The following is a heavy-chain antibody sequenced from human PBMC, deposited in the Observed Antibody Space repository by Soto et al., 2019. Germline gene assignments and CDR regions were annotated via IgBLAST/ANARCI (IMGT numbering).Heavy chain of an antibody. CDR2: IKQDGSEK. CDR1: GFTFSSYW. Sequence: TGGSLRLSCAASGFTFSSYWMSWVRQAPGKGLEWVANIKQDGSEKYYVDSVKGRFTISRDNAKNSLYLQMNSLRAEDTAVYYCARDPGWDYYGMDVWGQGTTVTVSS. J-gene: IGHJ6*02. CDR3: ARDPGWDYYGMDV. D-gene: IGHD6-19*01. V-gene: IGHV3-7*03.